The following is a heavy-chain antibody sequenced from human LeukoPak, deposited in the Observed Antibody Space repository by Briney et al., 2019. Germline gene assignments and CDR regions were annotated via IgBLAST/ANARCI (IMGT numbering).Heavy chain of an antibody. Sequence: ASVKVSCKASGYTFTSYYMHWVRQAPGHGLEWMGIINPSGGSTSYAQKFQGRVTMTRDTSTSTIYMELSSLRSEDTAVYYCRAAAGLDAFDIWGQGTMVTVSS. CDR2: INPSGGST. CDR1: GYTFTSYY. D-gene: IGHD6-13*01. V-gene: IGHV1-46*01. J-gene: IGHJ3*02. CDR3: RAAAGLDAFDI.